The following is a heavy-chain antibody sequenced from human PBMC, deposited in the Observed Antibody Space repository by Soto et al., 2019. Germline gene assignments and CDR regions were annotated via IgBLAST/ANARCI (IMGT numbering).Heavy chain of an antibody. Sequence: QVQLVESGGGVVQPGRSLRLSCAASGFTFSSYAMHWVRQAPGKGLEWVAVISYDGSNKYYADSVKGRFTISRDNSKNTLYLQMNSLRAEDTAVYYCARVDSGSYSYYYYGMDVW. V-gene: IGHV3-30-3*01. D-gene: IGHD1-26*01. J-gene: IGHJ6*01. CDR1: GFTFSSYA. CDR3: ARVDSGSYSYYYYGMDV. CDR2: ISYDGSNK.